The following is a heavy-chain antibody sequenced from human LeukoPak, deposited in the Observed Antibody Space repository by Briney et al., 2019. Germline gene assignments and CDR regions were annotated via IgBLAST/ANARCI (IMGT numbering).Heavy chain of an antibody. CDR1: GFTFSDHN. Sequence: GASLRLSCAATGFTFSDHNMGWMRQAPGKGLEWTSYMSGSGIYYADSVKGRFTISRDNAKNSLYLQMSSLRAEDSAVYYCARDRGGSYSAIDYWGQGTLVTVSS. D-gene: IGHD1-26*01. V-gene: IGHV3-11*04. CDR3: ARDRGGSYSAIDY. CDR2: MSGSGI. J-gene: IGHJ4*02.